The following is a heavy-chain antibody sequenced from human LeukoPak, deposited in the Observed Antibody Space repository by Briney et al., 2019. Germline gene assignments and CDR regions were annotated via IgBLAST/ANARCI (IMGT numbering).Heavy chain of an antibody. J-gene: IGHJ6*02. CDR3: ARDEAIFGAGYYYGMDV. CDR1: GGSISSGGHY. D-gene: IGHD3-3*01. CDR2: INYSGST. Sequence: SETPSLTCTVSGGSISSGGHYWSWIRQHPGKGLEWIGYINYSGSTYYNPSLKSRISISVGTSQNQFSLKLSSVTAADTAVYYCARDEAIFGAGYYYGMDVWGQGTTVTVSS. V-gene: IGHV4-31*03.